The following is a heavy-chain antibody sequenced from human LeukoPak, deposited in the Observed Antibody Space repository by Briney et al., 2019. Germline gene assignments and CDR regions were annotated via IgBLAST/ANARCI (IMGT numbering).Heavy chain of an antibody. CDR1: GFTFSSYS. D-gene: IGHD3-22*01. J-gene: IGHJ4*02. CDR2: ISSSSSYI. Sequence: GGSLRLSCAASGFTFSSYSMNWVRQAPGKGLEWVSSISSSSSYIYYADSVKGRFTISRDNAKNSLYLQMNSLRAEDTAVYYCAKSSYYDSSGYYREYYFDFWGQGTLVTVSS. V-gene: IGHV3-21*01. CDR3: AKSSYYDSSGYYREYYFDF.